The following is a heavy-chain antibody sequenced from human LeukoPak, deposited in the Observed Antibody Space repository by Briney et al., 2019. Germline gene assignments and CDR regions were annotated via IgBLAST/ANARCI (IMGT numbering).Heavy chain of an antibody. J-gene: IGHJ4*02. D-gene: IGHD3-16*02. Sequence: SETLSFTCTVSGGSFSSSSYYWGWIRQPPGKGLEWIGSIYYSGSTYYNPSLKSRVTISVDTSKNQFSLKLSSVTAADTAVYYCARHIVEGFDLGYFDYWGQGTLVTVSS. CDR3: ARHIVEGFDLGYFDY. CDR2: IYYSGST. V-gene: IGHV4-39*01. CDR1: GGSFSSSSYY.